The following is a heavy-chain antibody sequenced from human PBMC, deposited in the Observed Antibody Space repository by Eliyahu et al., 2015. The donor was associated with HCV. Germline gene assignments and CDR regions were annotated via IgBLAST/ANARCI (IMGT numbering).Heavy chain of an antibody. CDR2: INPSGGST. CDR3: ARNGYCSGGSCYSGVLSYYMDV. D-gene: IGHD2-15*01. V-gene: IGHV1-46*03. J-gene: IGHJ6*03. Sequence: QVQLVQSGAEVKKPGASVKVSCKASGYTFTSYYMHWVRQAPGQGLEWMGIINPSGGSTSYAQKFQGRVTMTRDTSTSTVYMELSSLRSEDTAVYYCARNGYCSGGSCYSGVLSYYMDVWGKGTTVTVSS. CDR1: GYTFTSYY.